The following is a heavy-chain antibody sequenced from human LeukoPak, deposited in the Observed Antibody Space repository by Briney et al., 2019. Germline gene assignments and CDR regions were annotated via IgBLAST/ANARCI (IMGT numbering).Heavy chain of an antibody. Sequence: SETLSLTCTVSGGSISSYYWSWIRQPPGKGLEWIGYIYYSGSTNYNPSLKSRVTISVDTSKNQFSLKLSSVTAADTAVYYCARALRGYRGYDLDYWGQGTLVTVSS. CDR3: ARALRGYRGYDLDY. CDR1: GGSISSYY. J-gene: IGHJ4*02. D-gene: IGHD5-12*01. CDR2: IYYSGST. V-gene: IGHV4-59*01.